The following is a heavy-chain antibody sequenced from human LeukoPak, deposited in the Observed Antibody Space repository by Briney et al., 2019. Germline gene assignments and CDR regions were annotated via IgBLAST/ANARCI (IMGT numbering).Heavy chain of an antibody. Sequence: GKSLRLSCAVSGFNLSNYAMNWVRQAPGEGLAWAALIWFDGSNDYYVDSVRGRFTISRDNSKDTVFLQMNSLTVDDTAVYYCARSVGGTTGTIDSWGRGTLVTVS. CDR3: ARSVGGTTGTIDS. D-gene: IGHD1-26*01. CDR2: IWFDGSND. CDR1: GFNLSNYA. J-gene: IGHJ5*01. V-gene: IGHV3-33*01.